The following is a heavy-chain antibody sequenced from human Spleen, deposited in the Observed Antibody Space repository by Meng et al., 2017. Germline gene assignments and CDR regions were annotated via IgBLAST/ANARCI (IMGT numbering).Heavy chain of an antibody. CDR1: GYTVPDYW. J-gene: IGHJ4*02. V-gene: IGHV1-2*06. CDR2: INPKSGDT. CDR3: ARDEDISAAGKLFGDY. Sequence: QVKRVTSGAEGKTTGASSKASSKASGYTVPDYWSHWVRRAPGQGLEWMGRINPKSGDTHYAQRFQGRVTMTGDTSISTAYMELSGLRSDDTAMYYCARDEDISAAGKLFGDYWGQGTLVTVSS. D-gene: IGHD6-13*01.